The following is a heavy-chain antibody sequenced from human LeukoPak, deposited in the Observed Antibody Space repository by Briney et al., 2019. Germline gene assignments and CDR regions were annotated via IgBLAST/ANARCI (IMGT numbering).Heavy chain of an antibody. CDR1: GFTFSSCS. CDR2: ISSSSSYI. J-gene: IGHJ4*02. Sequence: PGGSLRLSCAASGFTFSSCSMNWVRQAPGKGLEWVSSISSSSSYIYYADSVKGRFTISRDNAKNSLYLQMNSLRAEDTAVYYCARSSSGLPVNWGQGTLVTVSS. V-gene: IGHV3-21*01. CDR3: ARSSSGLPVN. D-gene: IGHD3-10*01.